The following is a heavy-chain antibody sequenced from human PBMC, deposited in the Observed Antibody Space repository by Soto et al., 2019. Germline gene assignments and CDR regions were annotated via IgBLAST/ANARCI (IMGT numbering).Heavy chain of an antibody. CDR2: INPTSGGP. Sequence: RWVRQETGQGLEWMGWINPTSGGPSYAQNFLGRVTMTRDSSISTTYMDLRSLRSDDTAVYYCAREFAVKTLLPSGSLHFDYRGQGTLVT. CDR3: AREFAVKTLLPSGSLHFDY. V-gene: IGHV1-2*02. J-gene: IGHJ4*02. D-gene: IGHD1-26*01.